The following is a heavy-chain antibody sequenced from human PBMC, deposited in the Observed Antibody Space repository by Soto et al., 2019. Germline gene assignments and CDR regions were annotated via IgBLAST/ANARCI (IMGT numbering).Heavy chain of an antibody. J-gene: IGHJ4*02. Sequence: GGSLRLSCAASGFTFSSYGMHWARQAPGKGLEWVAVIWYDGSYKYYADSVKGRFTISRDNSKNTLYLQMNSLRAEDTAVYYCARGPGYYFDYWGQGTPVTVSS. CDR3: ARGPGYYFDY. CDR2: IWYDGSYK. V-gene: IGHV3-33*01. CDR1: GFTFSSYG.